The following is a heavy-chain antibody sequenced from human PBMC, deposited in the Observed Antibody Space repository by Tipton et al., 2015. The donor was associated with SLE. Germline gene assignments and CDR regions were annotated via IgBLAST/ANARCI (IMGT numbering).Heavy chain of an antibody. Sequence: SLRLSCAASGFTFSTYGMNWVRQAPGKGLEWVSVIYSRGSTYYADSVKGRFTISRDNSKNTLYLQMNSLRAEDTAVYYCARELLPLYGMDVWGQGTTVTVSS. CDR3: ARELLPLYGMDV. J-gene: IGHJ6*02. V-gene: IGHV3-23*03. D-gene: IGHD3-22*01. CDR1: GFTFSTYG. CDR2: IYSRGST.